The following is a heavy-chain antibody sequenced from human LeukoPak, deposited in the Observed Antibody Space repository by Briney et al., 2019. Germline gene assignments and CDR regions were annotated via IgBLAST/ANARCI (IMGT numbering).Heavy chain of an antibody. CDR2: IIPIFGTA. D-gene: IGHD5-18*01. J-gene: IGHJ4*02. Sequence: ASVKVSCKASGGTFSSYAISWVRQAPGQGLEWMGGIIPIFGTANYAQKFQGRVTITADESASTAYMELSSLRSEDTAVYYCARDSSGYSYGLDYWGQGTLVAVSS. CDR3: ARDSSGYSYGLDY. V-gene: IGHV1-69*13. CDR1: GGTFSSYA.